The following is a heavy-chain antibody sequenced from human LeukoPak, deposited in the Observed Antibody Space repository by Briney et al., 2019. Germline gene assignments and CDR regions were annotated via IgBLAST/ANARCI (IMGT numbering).Heavy chain of an antibody. V-gene: IGHV1-18*01. CDR3: ARVIHWGYDY. J-gene: IGHJ4*02. Sequence: ASVKVSCKASGYTFTSYGIIWVRQASGQGLEWMGWISAYNGNPNYAQKLQVRVTMTTDTSTSTAYMELRSLRSDDTAVYYCARVIHWGYDYWGQGTLVTVSS. CDR2: ISAYNGNP. CDR1: GYTFTSYG. D-gene: IGHD7-27*01.